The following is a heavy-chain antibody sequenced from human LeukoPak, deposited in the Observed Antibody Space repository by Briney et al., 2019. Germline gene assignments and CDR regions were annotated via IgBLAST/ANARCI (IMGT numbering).Heavy chain of an antibody. Sequence: GGSLRLSCAASGFTFSSYAMSWFRQAPGKGLDWFSAISGSGGSTYYADSVKGRFTISRDNSKNTLYLQINSLRAEDTAVYYCAKHSSGYYSVIDYWGQGTLVTVSS. CDR2: ISGSGGST. J-gene: IGHJ4*02. CDR1: GFTFSSYA. CDR3: AKHSSGYYSVIDY. V-gene: IGHV3-23*01. D-gene: IGHD3-22*01.